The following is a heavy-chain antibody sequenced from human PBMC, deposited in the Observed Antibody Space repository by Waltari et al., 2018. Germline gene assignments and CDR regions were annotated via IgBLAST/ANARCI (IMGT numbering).Heavy chain of an antibody. D-gene: IGHD1-7*01. CDR3: ATDATTYASN. Sequence: QVQLVESGGGVVQPGRSLRLSCVASGLRFRSYGMHWVRQAPGKGLEWVAVIWYDGGNKYDADSVRDRFTISRDNSKNTLYLQMNSLRAEDTAVYYCATDATTYASNWGQGTLVTVSS. CDR2: IWYDGGNK. CDR1: GLRFRSYG. J-gene: IGHJ4*02. V-gene: IGHV3-33*03.